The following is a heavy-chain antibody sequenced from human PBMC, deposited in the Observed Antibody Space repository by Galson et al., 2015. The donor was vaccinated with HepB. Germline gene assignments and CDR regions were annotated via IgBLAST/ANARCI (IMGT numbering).Heavy chain of an antibody. D-gene: IGHD1-7*01. J-gene: IGHJ4*02. V-gene: IGHV3-11*06. Sequence: SLRLSCAASGFTFSDYYMSWIRQAPGKGLEWVSYISSSSSYTNYADSVKGRFTISRDNAKNSLYLQMNSLRAEDTAVYYCARRGITGTTFDYWGQGTLVTVSS. CDR3: ARRGITGTTFDY. CDR1: GFTFSDYY. CDR2: ISSSSSYT.